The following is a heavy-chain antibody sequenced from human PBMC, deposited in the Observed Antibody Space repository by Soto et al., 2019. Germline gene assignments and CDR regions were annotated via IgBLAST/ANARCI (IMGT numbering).Heavy chain of an antibody. Sequence: QVQLVESGGGVVQPGRSLGLSCAASAFTFNNYAMHWVRQAPGKGLEWVAVILSDGNSEYYADSVKGRFTISRDTAKNTLYLQINSLRADDTAVYYCARESVQLEDAGGMDVWGQGTTVIVSS. CDR2: ILSDGNSE. CDR3: ARESVQLEDAGGMDV. V-gene: IGHV3-30-3*01. CDR1: AFTFNNYA. J-gene: IGHJ6*02. D-gene: IGHD1-1*01.